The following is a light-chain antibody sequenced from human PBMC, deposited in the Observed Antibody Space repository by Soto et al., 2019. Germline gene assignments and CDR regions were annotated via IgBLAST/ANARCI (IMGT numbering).Light chain of an antibody. CDR1: SSDIGGYNS. V-gene: IGLV2-14*03. CDR3: SSYTSTSALL. Sequence: QSVLTQPASVSGSPGQSITISCTGSSSDIGGYNSVSWYQQHPGKAPKLMIFDVSQRASGVSDRISASKSGDTASLTISRLQTEDEADYYCSSYTSTSALLFGGGTKVTVL. J-gene: IGLJ3*02. CDR2: DVS.